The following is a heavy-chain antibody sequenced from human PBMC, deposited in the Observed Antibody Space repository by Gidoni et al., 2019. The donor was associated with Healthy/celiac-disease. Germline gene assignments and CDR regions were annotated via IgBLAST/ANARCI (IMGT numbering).Heavy chain of an antibody. V-gene: IGHV3-23*01. D-gene: IGHD1-1*01. CDR1: GFTFSSYA. Sequence: EVQLLESGGGLVQPGGSLRLSCEASGFTFSSYAMSWVRQAPGKGMEWVSAISGSGGSTYYADSVKGRFTISRDNSKNTLYLQMNSLRAEDTAVYYCAKRKLATRLYYFDYWGQGTLVTVSS. CDR3: AKRKLATRLYYFDY. J-gene: IGHJ4*02. CDR2: ISGSGGST.